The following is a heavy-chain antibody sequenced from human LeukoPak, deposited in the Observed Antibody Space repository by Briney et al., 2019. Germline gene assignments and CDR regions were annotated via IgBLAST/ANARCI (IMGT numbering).Heavy chain of an antibody. J-gene: IGHJ4*02. CDR2: MSSRDNTR. Sequence: PGGSLRLSCAASGFTFSSFEMDWLRQAPGKGLEWISYMSSRDNTRYYAESVRGRFIINRDNFKNTLYLQMNSLRLEDMAVYYCAKPSGSGVDYWGRGTRVTVSS. V-gene: IGHV3-48*03. D-gene: IGHD1-26*01. CDR1: GFTFSSFE. CDR3: AKPSGSGVDY.